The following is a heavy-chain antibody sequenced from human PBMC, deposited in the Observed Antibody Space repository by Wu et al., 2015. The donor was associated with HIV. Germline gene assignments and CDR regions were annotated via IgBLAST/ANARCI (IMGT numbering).Heavy chain of an antibody. CDR3: ARVKMAAAEDDAFDI. V-gene: IGHV1-2*02. CDR1: GYTFTDYY. CDR2: INPNSGDT. Sequence: QVQLVQSGAEVKKPGASVKVSCKASGYTFTDYYIHWIRQAPGQGLECMGWINPNSGDTKYAQKFKGRVTMTRDTSIRTVYMDVTRLKFDDTAVYYCARVKMAAAEDDAFDIWGQGDNGHRLF. D-gene: IGHD2-15*01. J-gene: IGHJ3*02.